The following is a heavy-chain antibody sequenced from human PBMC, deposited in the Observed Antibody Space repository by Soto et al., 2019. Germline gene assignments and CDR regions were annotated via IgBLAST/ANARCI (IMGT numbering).Heavy chain of an antibody. CDR2: INHSGST. CDR3: ARDKITGLFDY. J-gene: IGHJ4*02. CDR1: GGSFSGYY. D-gene: IGHD2-8*02. Sequence: QVQLQQWGAGLLKPSETLSLTCAVYGGSFSGYYWTWIRQPPGTGLEWIGEINHSGSTNYNPSLKSRVTISVDTSKNQFSLTLTSVTAAATAVYYCARDKITGLFDYWGQGTLVTVSS. V-gene: IGHV4-34*01.